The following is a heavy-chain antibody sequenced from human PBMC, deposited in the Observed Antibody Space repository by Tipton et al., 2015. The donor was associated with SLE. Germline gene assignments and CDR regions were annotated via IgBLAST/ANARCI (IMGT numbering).Heavy chain of an antibody. Sequence: TLSLTCTVSGGSISSYYCSWIRQPPGKGLEWIGYIYYSGSTNYNPSLKSRVTISVDTSKNQFSLKLSSVTAADTAVYYCARGQLGELDYWGQGTLVTVSS. V-gene: IGHV4-59*01. CDR1: GGSISSYY. CDR3: ARGQLGELDY. J-gene: IGHJ4*02. D-gene: IGHD7-27*01. CDR2: IYYSGST.